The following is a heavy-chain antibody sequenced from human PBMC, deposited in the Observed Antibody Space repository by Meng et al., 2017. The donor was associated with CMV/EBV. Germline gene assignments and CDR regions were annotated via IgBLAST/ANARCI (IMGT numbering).Heavy chain of an antibody. CDR1: GFSLSTSGVG. J-gene: IGHJ4*02. Sequence: TLSGFSLSTSGVGVGWIRQPPGKALEWLALIYWNDDKRYSPSLKSRLTITKDTSKNQVVLTMTNMDPVDTATYYCAHSEIQLWVFDYWGQGTLVTVSS. CDR3: AHSEIQLWVFDY. V-gene: IGHV2-5*01. D-gene: IGHD5-18*01. CDR2: IYWNDDK.